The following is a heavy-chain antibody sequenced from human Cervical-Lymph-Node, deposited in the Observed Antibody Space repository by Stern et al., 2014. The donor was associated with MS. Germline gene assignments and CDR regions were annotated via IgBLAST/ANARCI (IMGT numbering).Heavy chain of an antibody. Sequence: QLQLQESGPGLVKPSQTLSLTCTVSGGSISSNNSYWSWIRQPPGKGLEWIAYIYYSGSTYYTPSLKSRFTFSVVTSTNQFSLRLSSVTAADTAVYYCARAHYGDYPFYYYGMDVWGQGTTVTVSS. V-gene: IGHV4-30-4*01. J-gene: IGHJ6*02. CDR2: IYYSGST. D-gene: IGHD4-17*01. CDR1: GGSISSNNSY. CDR3: ARAHYGDYPFYYYGMDV.